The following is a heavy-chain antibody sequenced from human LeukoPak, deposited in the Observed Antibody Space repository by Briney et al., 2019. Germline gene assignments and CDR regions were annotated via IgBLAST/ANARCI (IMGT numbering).Heavy chain of an antibody. Sequence: GGSLRLSCAASGFTFSSYWMHWVRDAPGKGLLWVSRINSDGSSTSYADSVKGRFTISRDNAKNTLYLQMNSLRAEDAAVYYCARGGYSYGKYGMDVWGQGTTVTVSS. V-gene: IGHV3-74*01. J-gene: IGHJ6*02. CDR3: ARGGYSYGKYGMDV. CDR1: GFTFSSYW. D-gene: IGHD5-18*01. CDR2: INSDGSST.